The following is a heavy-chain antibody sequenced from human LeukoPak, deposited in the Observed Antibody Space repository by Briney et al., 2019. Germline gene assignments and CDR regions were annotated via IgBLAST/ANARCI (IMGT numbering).Heavy chain of an antibody. CDR2: ISGSGGNT. V-gene: IGHV3-23*01. CDR1: GFTFSSQA. D-gene: IGHD3-22*01. Sequence: PGPSLRLSCAASGFTFSSQAMSWVRQAPGKGLEWVSAISGSGGNTYYADSVKGRFTISRDNSKNTLYLQMNSLRAEDTAVYYCAKDSMIVVVITMGYFDYWGQGTLVTVSS. J-gene: IGHJ4*02. CDR3: AKDSMIVVVITMGYFDY.